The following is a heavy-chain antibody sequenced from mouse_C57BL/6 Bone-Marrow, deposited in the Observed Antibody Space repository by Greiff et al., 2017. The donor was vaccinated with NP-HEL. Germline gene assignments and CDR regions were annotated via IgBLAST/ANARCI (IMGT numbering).Heavy chain of an antibody. CDR2: IDPANGNT. V-gene: IGHV14-3*01. CDR3: AGYGSYFDY. CDR1: GFTIKNTY. D-gene: IGHD1-1*01. Sequence: VQLKQSVAELVRPGASVKLSCTASGFTIKNTYMHWVKQRPEQGLEWIGRIDPANGNTKYAPKFQGKATLTADTSSNTAYLQLSSLTSEDTAIYYCAGYGSYFDYWGQGTTLTVSS. J-gene: IGHJ2*01.